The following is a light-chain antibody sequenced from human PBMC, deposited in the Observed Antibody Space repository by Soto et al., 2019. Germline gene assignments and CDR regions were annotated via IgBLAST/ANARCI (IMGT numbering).Light chain of an antibody. V-gene: IGKV3-15*01. Sequence: EIVITQSPATLSVSPGERATLSCRASQSVSSNLAWYQQKPGQAPRLLIYGASTRATGIPARFSGSGSGTEFPLTISSLQSEDFAVYYCPQYNNWPLTFGGGTKVEIK. CDR1: QSVSSN. CDR3: PQYNNWPLT. J-gene: IGKJ4*01. CDR2: GAS.